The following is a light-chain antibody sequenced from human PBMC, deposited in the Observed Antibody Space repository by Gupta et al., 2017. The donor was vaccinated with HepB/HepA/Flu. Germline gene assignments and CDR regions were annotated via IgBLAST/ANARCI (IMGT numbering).Light chain of an antibody. Sequence: SALTQPASVSGSPGQSITISCPGTSSDVGGYNYVSWYPQHPGKAPKLMIYDVSNRPSGVSNRFSGSKSGNTASLTISGLQAEDEADYYCSSYTSSSTPVVFGGGTKLTVL. V-gene: IGLV2-14*01. J-gene: IGLJ2*01. CDR3: SSYTSSSTPVV. CDR1: SSDVGGYNY. CDR2: DVS.